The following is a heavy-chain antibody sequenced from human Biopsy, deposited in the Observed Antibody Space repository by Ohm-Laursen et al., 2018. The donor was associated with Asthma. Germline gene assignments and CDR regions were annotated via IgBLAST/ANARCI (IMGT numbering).Heavy chain of an antibody. Sequence: SDTLSLTCTVSGGSIGIYYWGWIRQPPGKGREYIGYTHYSGTTNTDPSLTGRVTMSVDTSKNQFSLKVTSVTAADTAVYYCARASVAASSNWFDPWGQGTLVTVSS. CDR2: THYSGTT. CDR3: ARASVAASSNWFDP. V-gene: IGHV4-59*07. D-gene: IGHD6-19*01. J-gene: IGHJ5*02. CDR1: GGSIGIYY.